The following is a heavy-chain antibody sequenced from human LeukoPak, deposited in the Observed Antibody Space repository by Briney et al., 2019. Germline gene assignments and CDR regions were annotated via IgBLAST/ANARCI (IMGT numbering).Heavy chain of an antibody. V-gene: IGHV4-38-2*02. CDR3: ARESLYDSSGYYGY. J-gene: IGHJ4*02. CDR2: IYHSGST. CDR1: GYSISSGYY. D-gene: IGHD3-22*01. Sequence: SETLSLTCTVSGYSISSGYYWGWIRQPPGKGLEWIGSIYHSGSTYYNPSLKSRVTISVDTSKNQFSLKLSPVTAADTAVYYCARESLYDSSGYYGYWGQGTLVTISS.